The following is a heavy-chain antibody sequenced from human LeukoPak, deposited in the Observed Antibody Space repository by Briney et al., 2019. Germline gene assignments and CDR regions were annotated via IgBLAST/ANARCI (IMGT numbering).Heavy chain of an antibody. CDR2: IFYGEST. J-gene: IGHJ4*01. D-gene: IGHD6-25*01. Sequence: SETLSLTCSVSAGSISNGDYYWGWIRQAPGKGLEWIGCIFYGESTHYNPSLKSRATISVDTSKNQSSLKLTSVTAADAAIYYCARLLPTAEADTRGYFDYWGQGTVVTVSS. CDR1: AGSISNGDYY. V-gene: IGHV4-39*01. CDR3: ARLLPTAEADTRGYFDY.